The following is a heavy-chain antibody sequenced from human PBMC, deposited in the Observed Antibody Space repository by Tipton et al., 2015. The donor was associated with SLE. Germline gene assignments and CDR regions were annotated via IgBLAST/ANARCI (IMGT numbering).Heavy chain of an antibody. J-gene: IGHJ4*02. CDR1: GFTLDDYA. CDR2: ISWNSDSI. CDR3: VKGLRYFDWSLFDY. Sequence: RSLRLSCAASGFTLDDYAMHWVRQAPGKGLEWVSGISWNSDSIEYVDSVKGRFTISRDNARNSLYLQMNSLRAEDTALYYCVKGLRYFDWSLFDYWGQGTLVTVSS. D-gene: IGHD3-9*01. V-gene: IGHV3-9*01.